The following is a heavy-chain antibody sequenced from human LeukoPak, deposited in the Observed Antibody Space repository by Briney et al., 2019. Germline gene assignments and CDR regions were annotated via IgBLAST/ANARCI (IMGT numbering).Heavy chain of an antibody. Sequence: SETLSLTCTVSGGSVSSGNHYWNGIRQPPGKGLEWIGYIYYSGSTKYNPSLKSRVTISVDTSRNQFSLKLSSVTAADTAVYYCARFGDMFDYWGQGTLVTVSS. CDR1: GGSVSSGNHY. J-gene: IGHJ4*02. CDR2: IYYSGST. V-gene: IGHV4-61*01. CDR3: ARFGDMFDY. D-gene: IGHD3-10*01.